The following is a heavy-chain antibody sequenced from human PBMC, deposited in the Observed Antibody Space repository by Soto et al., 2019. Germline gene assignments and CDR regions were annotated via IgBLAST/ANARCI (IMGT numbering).Heavy chain of an antibody. CDR2: IYYSGST. D-gene: IGHD4-17*01. Sequence: SETLSLTCTVSGGSISSGGYYWSWIRQHPGKGLEWIGYIYYSGSTYYNPSLKSRVTISVDTSKNQFSLKLSSVTAADTAVYYCARELGETTVTFFDYWGQGTLVTVSS. CDR3: ARELGETTVTFFDY. J-gene: IGHJ4*02. V-gene: IGHV4-31*03. CDR1: GGSISSGGYY.